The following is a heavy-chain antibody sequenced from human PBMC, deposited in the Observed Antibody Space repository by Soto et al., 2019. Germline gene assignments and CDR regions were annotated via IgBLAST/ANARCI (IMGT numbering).Heavy chain of an antibody. J-gene: IGHJ4*02. CDR1: GVSSRSSNW. V-gene: IGHV4-4*02. Sequence: SETLSLTRAVSGVSSRSSNWWPCIQQPPGKGLEWIGEIYHSGSTNYNPSLKSRVTISVDRSKNQFSLKLSSVTAADTAVYYCARVPDYWGQGTLVTVSS. CDR3: ARVPDY. CDR2: IYHSGST.